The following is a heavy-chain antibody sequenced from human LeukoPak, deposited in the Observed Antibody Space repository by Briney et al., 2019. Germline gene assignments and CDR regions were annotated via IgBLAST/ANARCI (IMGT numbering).Heavy chain of an antibody. Sequence: SGGSLRLSCAASGFTFDDYAMHWVRQAPGKGLEWVSLISGDGGSTYYADSVKGRFTISRDNSKNSLYLQMNSLRTEDTALYYCAKDLLYCSSTSCYAPLDYWGQGTLVTVSS. CDR2: ISGDGGST. CDR3: AKDLLYCSSTSCYAPLDY. D-gene: IGHD2-2*01. V-gene: IGHV3-43*02. J-gene: IGHJ4*02. CDR1: GFTFDDYA.